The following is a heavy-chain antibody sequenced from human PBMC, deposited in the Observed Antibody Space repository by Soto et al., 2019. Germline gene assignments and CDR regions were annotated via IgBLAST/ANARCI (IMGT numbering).Heavy chain of an antibody. CDR3: AREENCSDGVCYSEYFQR. J-gene: IGHJ1*01. D-gene: IGHD2-15*01. CDR1: GYIFTAYS. Sequence: EASVKVSCKASGYIFTAYSMHWVRQAPGQGLEWMGVVNPSGGSTNYAQRFQGRITMTRDTSTSTVYMDLKFLTSEDTAVYYCAREENCSDGVCYSEYFQRWGRGTLVTVSS. V-gene: IGHV1-46*01. CDR2: VNPSGGST.